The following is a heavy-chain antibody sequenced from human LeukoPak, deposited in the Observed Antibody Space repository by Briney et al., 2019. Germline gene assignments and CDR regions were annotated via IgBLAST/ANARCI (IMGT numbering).Heavy chain of an antibody. CDR3: AKVGRVSSSWYDYFDY. Sequence: GGSLRLSCAASGFTFSSYAMSWVRKAPGKGLEWVSVISGSGGSTYYADSVKGRFTISRDNSKNTLYLQMNSLRAEDTAVYYCAKVGRVSSSWYDYFDYWGQGTLVTVSS. CDR2: ISGSGGST. CDR1: GFTFSSYA. J-gene: IGHJ4*02. D-gene: IGHD6-13*01. V-gene: IGHV3-23*01.